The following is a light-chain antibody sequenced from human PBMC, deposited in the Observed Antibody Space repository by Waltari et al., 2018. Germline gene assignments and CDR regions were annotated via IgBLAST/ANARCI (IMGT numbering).Light chain of an antibody. CDR1: SSDVGGYNY. V-gene: IGLV2-14*03. CDR3: SSYTSSTTLLLI. Sequence: QSALTQPASVSGSPGQSITISCTGTSSDVGGYNYVSWYQKHPGKAPKLLIYDVSIRPSGVSNRFSASKSGTTASLIISGLQAEDEADYYCSSYTSSTTLLLIFGGGTKLTVL. J-gene: IGLJ2*01. CDR2: DVS.